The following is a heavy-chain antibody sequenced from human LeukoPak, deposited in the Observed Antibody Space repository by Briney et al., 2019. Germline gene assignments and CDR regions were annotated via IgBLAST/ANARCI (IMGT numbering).Heavy chain of an antibody. Sequence: SVEVSCKASGGTFSSYAISWVRQAPGQGLEWMGGIIPIFGTANYAQKFQGRVTITADESTSTAYMELSSLRSEDTAVYYCARVCYYDSSAQDPPLNYYYYYYMDVWGKGTTVTVSS. D-gene: IGHD3-22*01. CDR1: GGTFSSYA. J-gene: IGHJ6*03. CDR3: ARVCYYDSSAQDPPLNYYYYYYMDV. V-gene: IGHV1-69*01. CDR2: IIPIFGTA.